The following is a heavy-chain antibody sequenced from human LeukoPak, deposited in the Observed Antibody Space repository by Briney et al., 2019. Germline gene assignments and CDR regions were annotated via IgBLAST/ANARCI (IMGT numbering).Heavy chain of an antibody. J-gene: IGHJ5*02. V-gene: IGHV3-23*01. CDR3: ARGADGVSSNSRGWFDP. D-gene: IGHD2-15*01. CDR1: GFPFSSHG. Sequence: GGSLRLSCAASGFPFSSHGMSWVRQAPGKGLEWVSAISGSGGSTYYADSVKGRFTISRDNAKNSLYLQMNSLRAEDTAVYSCARGADGVSSNSRGWFDPWGQGTLVTVSS. CDR2: ISGSGGST.